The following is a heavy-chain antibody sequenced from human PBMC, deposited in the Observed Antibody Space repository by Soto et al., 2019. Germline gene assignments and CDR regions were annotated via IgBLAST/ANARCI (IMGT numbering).Heavy chain of an antibody. J-gene: IGHJ6*04. CDR2: ISWNSGSI. Sequence: GRSLRVSCAAAECRVYVYIMDVACKTQGRGLEWVSCISWNSGSIDYADSVKGRFTISRDNAKNSLYLQMNSLRAEDTALYYCARDIYASGAVTGMDVWGKGTTVTVSS. CDR1: ECRVYVYI. V-gene: IGHV3-9*01. CDR3: ARDIYASGAVTGMDV. D-gene: IGHD2-21*02.